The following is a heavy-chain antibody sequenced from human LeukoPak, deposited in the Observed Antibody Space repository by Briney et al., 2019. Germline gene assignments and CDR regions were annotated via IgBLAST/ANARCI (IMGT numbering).Heavy chain of an antibody. CDR2: IWYDGSNK. Sequence: GGSLRLSCAASGFTFSSYGMHWVRQAPGKGLEGEAVIWYDGSNKYYADSVKGRFTISRDNSKNTLYLQMNSLRAEDTAVYYCAKGDYDYGGFDPWGQGTLVTVSS. D-gene: IGHD3-3*01. CDR1: GFTFSSYG. J-gene: IGHJ5*02. V-gene: IGHV3-33*06. CDR3: AKGDYDYGGFDP.